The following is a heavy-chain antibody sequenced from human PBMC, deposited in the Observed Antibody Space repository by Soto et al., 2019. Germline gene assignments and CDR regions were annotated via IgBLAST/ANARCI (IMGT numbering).Heavy chain of an antibody. V-gene: IGHV4-59*08. Sequence: QVQLQESGPGLVKPSETLSLTCTVSGGSISSYYWSWIRQPPGKGLEWIGYIYYSGSTNYNPSLKSRVTISVDTSKNQFSLKLSPVTAADTAVYYCARHFLVPAAIPDAFDIWGQGTMVTVSS. D-gene: IGHD2-2*01. CDR1: GGSISSYY. CDR2: IYYSGST. J-gene: IGHJ3*02. CDR3: ARHFLVPAAIPDAFDI.